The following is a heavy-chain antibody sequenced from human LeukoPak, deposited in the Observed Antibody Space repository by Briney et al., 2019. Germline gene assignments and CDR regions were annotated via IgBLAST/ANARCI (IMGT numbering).Heavy chain of an antibody. D-gene: IGHD3-10*01. CDR3: ARHMSVSYDAFDL. Sequence: SETLSLTCTISGGSISSDYWSWIRQPPGKGLEWIGYIQIAGTTNYNPSLKSRITMSMDTSKNQLSLELTSVTAADTAVYYCARHMSVSYDAFDLWGRGTTVTVSS. J-gene: IGHJ3*01. CDR1: GGSISSDY. V-gene: IGHV4-59*01. CDR2: IQIAGTT.